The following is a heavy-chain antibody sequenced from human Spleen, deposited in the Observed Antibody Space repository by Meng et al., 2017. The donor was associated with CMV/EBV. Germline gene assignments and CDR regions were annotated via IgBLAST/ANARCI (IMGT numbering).Heavy chain of an antibody. D-gene: IGHD3-3*01. V-gene: IGHV1-8*01. CDR2: MNPNSGNT. CDR1: GYSFTSSD. Sequence: ASVKVSCKASGYSFTSSDINWVQQATGQGLEWMGWMNPNSGNTGYAQKFQGRVTMTRNTSIGTAYMELNSLRSEDTAVYYCAREDYDFWSGYSYYGMDVWGQGTTVTVSS. J-gene: IGHJ6*02. CDR3: AREDYDFWSGYSYYGMDV.